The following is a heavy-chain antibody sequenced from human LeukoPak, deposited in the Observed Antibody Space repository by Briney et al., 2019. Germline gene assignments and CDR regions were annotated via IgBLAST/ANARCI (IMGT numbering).Heavy chain of an antibody. J-gene: IGHJ4*02. CDR1: GFTFSSYS. CDR3: ASNAYSYGYGYFDY. Sequence: XGSLRLSCAASGFTFSSYSMNWVRQAPGKGLGWVSYISSSSSTIYYADSVKGRFTISRDNAKNSLYLQMNSLRDEDTAVYYCASNAYSYGYGYFDYWGQGTLVTVSS. CDR2: ISSSSSTI. V-gene: IGHV3-48*02. D-gene: IGHD5-18*01.